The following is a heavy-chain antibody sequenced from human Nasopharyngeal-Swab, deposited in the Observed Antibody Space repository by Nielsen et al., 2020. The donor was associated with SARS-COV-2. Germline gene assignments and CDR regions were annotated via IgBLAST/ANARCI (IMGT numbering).Heavy chain of an antibody. D-gene: IGHD6-13*01. CDR1: GYTLTELS. J-gene: IGHJ4*02. CDR2: MNPNSGNT. Sequence: ASVKVSCKVSGYTLTELSMHWVRQATGQGLEWMGWMNPNSGNTGYAQKFQGRVTMTRNTSISTAYMELSSLRSEDTAVYYCARGNPGSIAAAEVFDYWGQGTLVTVSS. V-gene: IGHV1-8*01. CDR3: ARGNPGSIAAAEVFDY.